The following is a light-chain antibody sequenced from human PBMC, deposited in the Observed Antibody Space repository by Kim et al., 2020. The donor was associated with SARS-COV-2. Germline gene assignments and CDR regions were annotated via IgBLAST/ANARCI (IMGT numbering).Light chain of an antibody. CDR2: DAS. J-gene: IGKJ2*01. Sequence: EIVLTQSPGTLSLSAGERVTLSCRASQSVSNSYLAWHQQKPGQAPRLLIYDASSRATGIPDRFSGSGSGTDFTLTISRLEPEDFAVYYCQQYGDSPYTFGQGTKAGDQ. CDR3: QQYGDSPYT. V-gene: IGKV3-20*01. CDR1: QSVSNSY.